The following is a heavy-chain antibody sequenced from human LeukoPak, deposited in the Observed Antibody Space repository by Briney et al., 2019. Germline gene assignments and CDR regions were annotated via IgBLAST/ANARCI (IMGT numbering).Heavy chain of an antibody. CDR2: INHSGST. CDR3: ARAQRKTYYDILTGSYMDV. CDR1: GGSFSGYY. J-gene: IGHJ6*03. Sequence: SETLSLTCAVYGGSFSGYYWSWIRQPPGKGLEWIGEINHSGSTNYNPSLKSRATISVDTSKNQFSLRLSSVTAADTAVYYCARAQRKTYYDILTGSYMDVWVKGTTVTVSS. D-gene: IGHD3-9*01. V-gene: IGHV4-34*01.